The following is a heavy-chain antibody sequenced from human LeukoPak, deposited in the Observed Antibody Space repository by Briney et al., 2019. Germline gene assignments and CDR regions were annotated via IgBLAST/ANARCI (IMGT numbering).Heavy chain of an antibody. D-gene: IGHD3-3*01. CDR1: GYTFTSYD. CDR2: MNPNSGST. J-gene: IGHJ5*02. V-gene: IGHV1-8*01. CDR3: ARVAPTYYDFWSGYHNWFDP. Sequence: ASVKVSCKASGYTFTSYDINWVRQATGQGLEWMGWMNPNSGSTGYAQKFQGRVTMTRNTSISTAYMELSSLRSEDTAVYYCARVAPTYYDFWSGYHNWFDPWGQGTLVTVSS.